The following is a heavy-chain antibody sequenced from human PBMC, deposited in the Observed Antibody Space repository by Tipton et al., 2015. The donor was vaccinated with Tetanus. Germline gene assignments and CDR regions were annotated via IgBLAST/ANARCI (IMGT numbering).Heavy chain of an antibody. V-gene: IGHV4-39*01. J-gene: IGHJ6*02. CDR2: IYYSGST. Sequence: TLSLTCTVSGGSISSSSYYWGWIRQPPGKGLEWIGSIYYSGSTYYNPSLKSRVTISVDTSKNQFSLKLSSVTAADTAVYYCARHGGRLAYYYYGMDVWGQGTLVTVSS. D-gene: IGHD3-16*01. CDR3: ARHGGRLAYYYYGMDV. CDR1: GGSISSSSYY.